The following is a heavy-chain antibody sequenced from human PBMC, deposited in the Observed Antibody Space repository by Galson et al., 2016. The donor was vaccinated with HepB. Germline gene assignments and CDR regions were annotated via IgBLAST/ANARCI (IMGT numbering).Heavy chain of an antibody. CDR2: FDPEDGET. CDR1: GYTLTELS. J-gene: IGHJ4*02. V-gene: IGHV1-24*01. Sequence: SVKVSCKVSGYTLTELSMHWVRQAPGKGLEWMGGFDPEDGETIYAQKFQGRVTMTEDTSTDTAYMELSSLRSEDTAVYATGPVSFDYWGQGTLVTVSS. CDR3: GPVSFDY.